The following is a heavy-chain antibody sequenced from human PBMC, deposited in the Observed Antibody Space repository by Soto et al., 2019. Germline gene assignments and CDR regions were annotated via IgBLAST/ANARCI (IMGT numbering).Heavy chain of an antibody. CDR3: TTVTTVDYYFDS. D-gene: IGHD4-17*01. CDR2: IRKKTNSYTT. J-gene: IGHJ4*02. CDR1: GLTFSDRY. Sequence: EVQLVESGGGLVQPGGSLRLSCAASGLTFSDRYMDWVRQAPGKGLEWVGRIRKKTNSYTTEYAASVKGRFIISRDYSTNSLYLQMSSLKTEDTAVYYCTTVTTVDYYFDSWGQGTLVTVFS. V-gene: IGHV3-72*01.